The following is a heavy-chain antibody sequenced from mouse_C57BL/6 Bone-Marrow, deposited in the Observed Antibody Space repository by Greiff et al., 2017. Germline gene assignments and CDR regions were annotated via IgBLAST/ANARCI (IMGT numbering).Heavy chain of an antibody. CDR1: GFTFSSYA. CDR3: ARDGLGGFAY. Sequence: EVQVVESGGGLVKPGGSLKLSCAASGFTFSSYAMSWVRQTPEKRLEWVATISDGGSYTYYPDNVKGRFTISRDNAKNNLYLQMSHLKSEDTAMYYCARDGLGGFAYWGQGTLVTVSA. D-gene: IGHD3-3*01. CDR2: ISDGGSYT. J-gene: IGHJ3*01. V-gene: IGHV5-4*01.